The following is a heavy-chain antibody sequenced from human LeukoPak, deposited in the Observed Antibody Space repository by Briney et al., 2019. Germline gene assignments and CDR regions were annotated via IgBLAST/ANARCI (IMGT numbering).Heavy chain of an antibody. CDR2: IYISGSGST. CDR1: GGSISSYY. CDR3: ARDKRVAVAGTYIYYYYMDV. V-gene: IGHV4-4*07. D-gene: IGHD6-19*01. Sequence: SETLSLTCTVSGGSISSYYWSWIRQPAGKGLEWIGRIYISGSGSTNYNPSLKSRVTMSVDTSKNQFSLKLSSVTAADTAVYYCARDKRVAVAGTYIYYYYMDVWGNGTTVTISS. J-gene: IGHJ6*03.